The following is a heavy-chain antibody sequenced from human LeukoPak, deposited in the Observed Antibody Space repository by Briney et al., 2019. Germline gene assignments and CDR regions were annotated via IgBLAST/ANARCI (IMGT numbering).Heavy chain of an antibody. CDR3: ARGSSFDGYCSAGACDAGYYDS. V-gene: IGHV4-34*01. Sequence: PSETLSLTCAVYGESFSAYFWNWIRQAPGKPLEYIGEINHRGSSHYNPSLKTRVTLAVDTSKNQFSLRLTSVTAADPAVYFCARGSSFDGYCSAGACDAGYYDSWGQGTPVTVSS. J-gene: IGHJ4*02. CDR1: GESFSAYF. D-gene: IGHD2-15*01. CDR2: INHRGSS.